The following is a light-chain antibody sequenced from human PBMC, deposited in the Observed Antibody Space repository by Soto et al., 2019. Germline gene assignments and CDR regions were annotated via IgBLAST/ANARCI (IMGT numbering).Light chain of an antibody. J-gene: IGLJ3*02. CDR3: CSYAGNYNLV. CDR1: NSDIGVYNY. CDR2: DVT. Sequence: QSALTQPRSVSGSPGQSVTISCTGTNSDIGVYNYVSWYQQHPGKAPKLMIYDVTKRPSGVPDRFSGSKSGNTASLTISGLQAEDEADYYCCSYAGNYNLVFGGGTKLT. V-gene: IGLV2-11*01.